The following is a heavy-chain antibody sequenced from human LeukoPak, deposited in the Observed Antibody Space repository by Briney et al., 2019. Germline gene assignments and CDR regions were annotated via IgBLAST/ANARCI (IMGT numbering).Heavy chain of an antibody. CDR2: ISGSGGST. V-gene: IGHV3-23*01. CDR3: AKVTQRYFDY. CDR1: GFTFSSYA. Sequence: GGSLRLSCAASGFTFSSYAMSWVRQAPGKGREWVSAISGSGGSTYYADSGKGRITISRDNSKNTLYLQMNSLRAEDTAVYYCAKVTQRYFDYWGQGTLVTVSS. D-gene: IGHD2-21*02. J-gene: IGHJ4*02.